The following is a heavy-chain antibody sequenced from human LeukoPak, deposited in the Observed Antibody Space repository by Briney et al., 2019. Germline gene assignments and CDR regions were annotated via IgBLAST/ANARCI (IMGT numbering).Heavy chain of an antibody. CDR2: IIPIFGTA. J-gene: IGHJ4*02. D-gene: IGHD2-2*01. Sequence: SVKVSCKDSGGTFSSYAISWVRQAPGQGLEWMGGIIPIFGTANYAQKFQGRVTITADESTSTAYMELSSPRSEDTAVYYCARGQGYCSSTSCYEEGFVYYFDYWGQGTLVTVSS. CDR1: GGTFSSYA. CDR3: ARGQGYCSSTSCYEEGFVYYFDY. V-gene: IGHV1-69*01.